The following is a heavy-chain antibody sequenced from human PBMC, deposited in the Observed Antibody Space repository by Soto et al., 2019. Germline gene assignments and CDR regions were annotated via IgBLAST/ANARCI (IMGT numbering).Heavy chain of an antibody. V-gene: IGHV1-69*01. CDR2: IIPIFGTA. Sequence: QVQLVQSGAEVKKPGSSVMVSCKASGGTFSSYAISWVRQAPGQGLEWMGGIIPIFGTANYAQKFQGRVTITADESTSTAYMELSSLRSEDTALYYCAREPTVAGETTWDYWGQGTLVTVSS. D-gene: IGHD6-19*01. CDR1: GGTFSSYA. J-gene: IGHJ4*02. CDR3: AREPTVAGETTWDY.